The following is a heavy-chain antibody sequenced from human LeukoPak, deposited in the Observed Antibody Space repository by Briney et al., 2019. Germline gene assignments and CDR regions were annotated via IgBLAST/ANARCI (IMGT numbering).Heavy chain of an antibody. CDR2: IIPILGIA. J-gene: IGHJ6*03. Sequence: ASVKVSCKASGGTFSSYTISWVRQAPGQGLEWMGRIIPILGIASYAQKFQGRVTITADKSTSTAYMELSSLRSEDTAVYYCASAMTTVVTHYYYYMDVWGKGTTVTVSS. D-gene: IGHD4-23*01. CDR1: GGTFSSYT. CDR3: ASAMTTVVTHYYYYMDV. V-gene: IGHV1-69*02.